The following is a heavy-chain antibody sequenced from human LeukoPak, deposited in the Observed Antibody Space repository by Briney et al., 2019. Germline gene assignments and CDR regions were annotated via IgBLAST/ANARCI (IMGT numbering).Heavy chain of an antibody. Sequence: SVKVSCKASGYTFTSYDIKWVRQAAGQGPEWMGWMNPDSDNTGYAQKFQGRVTMTRNTSISTAYMELSSLRSEDTAVYYCATDWVDGYNYYFDYWGQGTLVTVSS. D-gene: IGHD5-24*01. CDR1: GYTFTSYD. CDR3: ATDWVDGYNYYFDY. J-gene: IGHJ4*02. V-gene: IGHV1-8*01. CDR2: MNPDSDNT.